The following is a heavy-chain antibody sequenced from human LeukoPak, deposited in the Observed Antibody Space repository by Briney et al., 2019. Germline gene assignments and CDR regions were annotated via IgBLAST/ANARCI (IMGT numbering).Heavy chain of an antibody. V-gene: IGHV4-4*02. CDR2: IHHSGST. Sequence: SSETPSLTCAVSGGSITSSNWWNWVRQPPGKGLEWIGEIHHSGSTNYSPSLKSRVTISVDKSKNQFSLKLSSVTAADTAVYYCARTAGYYYGSGSYYAWFDPWGQGTLVTVSS. CDR3: ARTAGYYYGSGSYYAWFDP. D-gene: IGHD3-10*01. CDR1: GGSITSSNW. J-gene: IGHJ5*02.